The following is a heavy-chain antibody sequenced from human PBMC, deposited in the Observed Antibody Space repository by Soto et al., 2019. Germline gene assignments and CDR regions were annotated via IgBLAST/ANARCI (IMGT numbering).Heavy chain of an antibody. Sequence: SETLSLTCTVSRGSISSYYWSWIRQPPGKGLEWIGYIYYSGSTNHNPSLKSRVTISVDTSKNQFSLKLSSVTAADTAVYYCARDREGAGVHFDYWGQGTLVTVSS. J-gene: IGHJ4*02. D-gene: IGHD1-26*01. CDR1: RGSISSYY. CDR2: IYYSGST. V-gene: IGHV4-59*01. CDR3: ARDREGAGVHFDY.